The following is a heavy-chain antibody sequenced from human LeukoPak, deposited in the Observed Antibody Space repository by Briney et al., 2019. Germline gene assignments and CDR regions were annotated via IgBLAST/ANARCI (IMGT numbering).Heavy chain of an antibody. CDR1: GGSISSGSYY. V-gene: IGHV4-61*02. Sequence: SQTLSLTCTVSGGSISSGSYYWSWIRQPAGKGLEWIGRIYTSGSTNYNPSLKSRVTISVDTSKNQFSLKLSSVTAADTAVYYCARGVVRGVIITCEIDYWGQGTLVTVSS. J-gene: IGHJ4*02. CDR3: ARGVVRGVIITCEIDY. D-gene: IGHD3-10*01. CDR2: IYTSGST.